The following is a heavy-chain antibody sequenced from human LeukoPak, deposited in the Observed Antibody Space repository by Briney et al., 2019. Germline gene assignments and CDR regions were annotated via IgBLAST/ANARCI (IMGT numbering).Heavy chain of an antibody. V-gene: IGHV1-2*02. CDR2: INPNSGGT. CDR1: GYTFTGYY. D-gene: IGHD2-2*01. CDR3: ARDRVGYCSSTSCSSFDY. Sequence: ASVKVSCKASGYTFTGYYMHWVRQAPGQGLEWMGWINPNSGGTNYAQKFQGRVAMTRDTSISTAYMELSRLRSDDTAVYYCARDRVGYCSSTSCSSFDYWGQGTLVTVSS. J-gene: IGHJ4*02.